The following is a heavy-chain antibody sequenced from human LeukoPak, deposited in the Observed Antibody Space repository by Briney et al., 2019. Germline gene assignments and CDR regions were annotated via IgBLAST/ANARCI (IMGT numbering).Heavy chain of an antibody. J-gene: IGHJ4*02. D-gene: IGHD4-17*01. CDR3: AKDVGVYGDYRFDY. CDR2: ISGSGGST. Sequence: GGSLRLYCAASGFTFSSYAMSWVRQAPGKGLEWVSAISGSGGSTYYADSVKGRFTISRDNSKNTLYLQMNSLRAEDTAVYYCAKDVGVYGDYRFDYWGQGTLVTVSS. CDR1: GFTFSSYA. V-gene: IGHV3-23*01.